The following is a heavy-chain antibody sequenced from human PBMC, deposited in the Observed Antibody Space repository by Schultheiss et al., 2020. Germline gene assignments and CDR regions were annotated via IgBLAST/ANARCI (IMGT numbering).Heavy chain of an antibody. CDR1: GGSFSGYY. CDR2: IYYSGST. J-gene: IGHJ6*02. D-gene: IGHD2-2*01. Sequence: AATLSLTCAVYGGSFSGYYWNWIRQPPGKGLEWIGYIYYSGSTDYNPSLKSRVTISVDTSKNQFSLKLSSVTAADTAVYYCARVPYCSSTSCYTGYYYGMDVWGRGTTVTVSS. CDR3: ARVPYCSSTSCYTGYYYGMDV. V-gene: IGHV4-59*12.